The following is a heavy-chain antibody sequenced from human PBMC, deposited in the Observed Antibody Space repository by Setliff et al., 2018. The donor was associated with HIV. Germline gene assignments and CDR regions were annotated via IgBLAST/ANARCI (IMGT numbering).Heavy chain of an antibody. J-gene: IGHJ4*02. D-gene: IGHD3-22*01. Sequence: SETLSLTCAVSGDSIGTYSWHWLRQPPGKGLEWIGYIYGSGSTGYNPSLTSRVTMSTDTPNNRFALKLTSVTAADTAVYYCAITPLYYDSSGYYWPLNDYWGQGTLVTVSS. V-gene: IGHV4-59*04. CDR3: AITPLYYDSSGYYWPLNDY. CDR1: GDSIGTYS. CDR2: IYGSGST.